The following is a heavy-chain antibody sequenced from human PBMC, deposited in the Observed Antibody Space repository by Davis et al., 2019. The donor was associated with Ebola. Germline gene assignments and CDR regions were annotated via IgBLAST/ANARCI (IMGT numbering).Heavy chain of an antibody. CDR3: ASRHVGY. D-gene: IGHD1-26*01. CDR1: GFTFTSDA. J-gene: IGHJ4*02. V-gene: IGHV3-23*01. Sequence: GESLKISCVASGFTFTSDAMSWVRQAPGKGPEWVSIVSGGGDSTYYADSVKGRFTISRDNSKNTLYLQMNSLRVEDTAVYYCASRHVGYWGQGTLVTVSS. CDR2: VSGGGDST.